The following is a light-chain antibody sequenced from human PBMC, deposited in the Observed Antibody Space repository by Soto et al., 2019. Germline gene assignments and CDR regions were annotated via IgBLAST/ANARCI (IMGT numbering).Light chain of an antibody. V-gene: IGLV1-40*01. CDR2: GNS. CDR1: GSNTGAGYD. Sequence: QYVLTQPPSVSGAPGPRVTFSGTGRGSNTGAGYDVHWYQQLPGTAPKLLIYGNSNRPSGVPDRFSGSKSGTSASLAITGLQAEDEADYYCQSYDSSLSGVVFGGGTKLTVL. CDR3: QSYDSSLSGVV. J-gene: IGLJ2*01.